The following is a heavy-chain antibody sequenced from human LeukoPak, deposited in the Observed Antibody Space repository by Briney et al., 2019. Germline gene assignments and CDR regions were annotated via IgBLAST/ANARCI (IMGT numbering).Heavy chain of an antibody. CDR3: ARSKNGKCDY. D-gene: IGHD1-26*01. CDR2: MYYGGNT. CDR1: GDSISSSGYY. Sequence: PSETLSLTCSVSGDSISSSGYYWGWIRQPPGKGLEWIGSMYYGGNTYYNASLKSRVTISVDTSKNLFSLKLNSVTAADTGVCYCARSKNGKCDYWGQGTLVTVSS. J-gene: IGHJ4*02. V-gene: IGHV4-39*07.